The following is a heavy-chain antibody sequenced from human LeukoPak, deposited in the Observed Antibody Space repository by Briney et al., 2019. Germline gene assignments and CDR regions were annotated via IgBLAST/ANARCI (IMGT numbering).Heavy chain of an antibody. V-gene: IGHV3-23*01. J-gene: IGHJ4*02. CDR2: ISPSGDIT. Sequence: PGGSLRLSCAASGFIFSSHGMNWVRQAPGKGLEWVSGISPSGDITYYADSVKGRFTISRDNSKNTVYLQMNSLRAEDMALYYCAKALTGYSYGTPFDYWGQGTLVTVSS. CDR3: AKALTGYSYGTPFDY. D-gene: IGHD5-18*01. CDR1: GFIFSSHG.